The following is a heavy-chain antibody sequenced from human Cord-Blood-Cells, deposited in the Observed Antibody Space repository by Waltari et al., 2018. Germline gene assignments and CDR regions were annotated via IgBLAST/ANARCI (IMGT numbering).Heavy chain of an antibody. CDR1: GGSISSSSYY. D-gene: IGHD2-21*02. V-gene: IGHV4-39*01. J-gene: IGHJ4*02. CDR3: ARHRGAYCGGDCYYFDY. Sequence: QLQLQESGPGLVKPSETLSLTCTVSGGSISSSSYYWGWISQPPGKGLEWFGSIYYSGSTYYNPSLKSRVTISVDTSKNQFSLKLSSVTAADTAVYYCARHRGAYCGGDCYYFDYWGQGTLVTVSS. CDR2: IYYSGST.